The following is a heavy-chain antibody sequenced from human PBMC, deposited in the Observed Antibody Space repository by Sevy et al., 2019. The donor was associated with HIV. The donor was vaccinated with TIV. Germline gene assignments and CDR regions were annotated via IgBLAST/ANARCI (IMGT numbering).Heavy chain of an antibody. CDR2: INSDGEST. Sequence: GGSLRLSCAASGFTSNNFWLHWVRQAPGKGLVWVSRINSDGESTGYADFVKGRFTISRDNAKNTAYLQMNSLRADDSAIYYCARGTRRVVDSWGQGTLVTVSS. V-gene: IGHV3-74*01. J-gene: IGHJ4*02. CDR3: ARGTRRVVDS. CDR1: GFTSNNFW.